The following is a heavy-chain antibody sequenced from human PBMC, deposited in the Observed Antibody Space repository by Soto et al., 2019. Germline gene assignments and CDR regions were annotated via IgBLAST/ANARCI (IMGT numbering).Heavy chain of an antibody. CDR1: GFTVSSNY. V-gene: IGHV3-53*01. Sequence: GGSLRLSCAASGFTVSSNYMVWVRQAPGKGLEWVPVIYSGGSTYYADSVKGRFTISRDNSKNTLYLQMNSLRAEDTAVYYCARLTYSGSYHFWGQGTLVTVSS. CDR3: ARLTYSGSYHF. J-gene: IGHJ4*02. CDR2: IYSGGST. D-gene: IGHD1-26*01.